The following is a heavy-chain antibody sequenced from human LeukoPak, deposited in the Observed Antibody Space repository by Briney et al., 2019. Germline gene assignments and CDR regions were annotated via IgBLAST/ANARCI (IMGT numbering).Heavy chain of an antibody. CDR1: GYTFTSYG. Sequence: ASVKVSCKASGYTFTSYGISWVRQAPGQGLEWMGWISAYNGNTNYAQKLQGRVTMTTDTSTSTAYMELRSLRSDDTAVYYCARLPTSSTTEYFDYWGQGTLVTVSS. CDR3: ARLPTSSTTEYFDY. D-gene: IGHD2-2*01. J-gene: IGHJ4*02. V-gene: IGHV1-18*01. CDR2: ISAYNGNT.